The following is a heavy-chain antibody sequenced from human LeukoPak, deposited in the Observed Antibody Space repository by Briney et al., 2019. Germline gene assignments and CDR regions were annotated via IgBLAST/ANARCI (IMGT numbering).Heavy chain of an antibody. D-gene: IGHD2-2*02. CDR2: ISGSGGST. V-gene: IGHV3-23*01. J-gene: IGHJ4*02. CDR3: AKGAKNEYQLLYISFYFDY. CDR1: GFTFNSFA. Sequence: GGSLRLSCAASGFTFNSFAMSWVRQAPGKGLEWVSAISGSGGSTYYADSVKGRFTISRDNSKNTLYLQMNSLRAEDTAVYYCAKGAKNEYQLLYISFYFDYWGQGTLVTVSS.